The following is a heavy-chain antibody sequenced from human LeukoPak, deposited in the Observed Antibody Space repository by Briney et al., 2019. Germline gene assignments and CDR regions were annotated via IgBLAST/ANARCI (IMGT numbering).Heavy chain of an antibody. Sequence: PGGSLRLSCAASGFTFSTYSMNWVRQAPGKGLEWLATIKQDGSETHYLDSVKGRLSISRDNAKNSLYLQINSLRAEDTAVYYCARGGGWDQLLCHYWGQGTLVTVSS. CDR3: ARGGGWDQLLCHY. V-gene: IGHV3-7*01. D-gene: IGHD2-2*01. CDR2: IKQDGSET. J-gene: IGHJ4*02. CDR1: GFTFSTYS.